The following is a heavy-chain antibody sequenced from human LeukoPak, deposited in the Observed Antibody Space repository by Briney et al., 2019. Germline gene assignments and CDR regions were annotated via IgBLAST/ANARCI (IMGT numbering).Heavy chain of an antibody. J-gene: IGHJ4*02. D-gene: IGHD3-10*01. CDR3: ARGVDYYGV. CDR1: GGSFSGYY. V-gene: IGHV4-34*01. Sequence: SETLSLTCAVYGGSFSGYYWNWIRQPPGKGLEWIGEINHSGRTNYNPSLKSRVTISVDTSKKQFSLKLSSVTAAGTAVYYCARGVDYYGVWGQGTLVTVSS. CDR2: INHSGRT.